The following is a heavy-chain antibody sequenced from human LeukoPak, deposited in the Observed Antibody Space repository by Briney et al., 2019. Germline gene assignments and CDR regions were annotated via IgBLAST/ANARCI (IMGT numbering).Heavy chain of an antibody. CDR1: GYTFTNYG. D-gene: IGHD3-16*01. CDR2: INAHNGNT. Sequence: ASVKVSCKTSGYTFTNYGISWVRQAPGQGLEWMGWINAHNGNTNYGQKVQDRVTMTTDASTFTAYMELRSLRSDDTAVYYCAREGLGELTLDYWGQGTLVTVSS. CDR3: AREGLGELTLDY. V-gene: IGHV1-18*01. J-gene: IGHJ4*02.